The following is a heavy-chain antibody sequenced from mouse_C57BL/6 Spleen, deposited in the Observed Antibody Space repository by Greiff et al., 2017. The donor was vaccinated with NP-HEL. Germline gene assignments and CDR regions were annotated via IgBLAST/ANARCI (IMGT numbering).Heavy chain of an antibody. CDR1: GFSLTSYG. Sequence: QVQLQQSGPGLVQPSQSLFITCTVSGFSLTSYGVHWVRQSPGTGLEWLGVIWRGGSTDYNAAFISRLSISKDNSKSQVFLKRNSLQADDTAIYYCARNHYVSYWYFDVWGTGTTVTVSS. V-gene: IGHV2-2*01. CDR3: ARNHYVSYWYFDV. J-gene: IGHJ1*03. CDR2: IWRGGST. D-gene: IGHD1-1*01.